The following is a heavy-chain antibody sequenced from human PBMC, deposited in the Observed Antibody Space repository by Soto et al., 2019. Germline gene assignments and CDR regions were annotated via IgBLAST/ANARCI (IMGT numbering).Heavy chain of an antibody. Sequence: SETLSLTCTVSGGSIRSYYWNWIRQTPGKGLEWIGYLFYSGSTDYNPSLKSRVTISVDTSKNQFSLKLNSVTAADTAVYYCARDLGYGVDYYYNGMGVWGQGTTVTVSS. D-gene: IGHD5-12*01. CDR1: GGSIRSYY. V-gene: IGHV4-59*01. CDR3: ARDLGYGVDYYYNGMGV. J-gene: IGHJ6*02. CDR2: LFYSGST.